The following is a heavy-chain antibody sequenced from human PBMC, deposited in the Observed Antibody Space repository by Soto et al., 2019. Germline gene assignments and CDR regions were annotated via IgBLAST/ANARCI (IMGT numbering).Heavy chain of an antibody. D-gene: IGHD3-16*01. J-gene: IGHJ6*02. CDR1: GGTFSSYA. Sequence: QVQLVQSGAEVKKPGSLVKVSCEASGGTFSSYAISWVRQAPGQGLEWMGGIIPIFGTPDYAQKFQGRVTITADESTSTAYMELSRLRAEATAVYYGAVTQQRNYCYGMDVWGQGTTVTV. CDR2: IIPIFGTP. CDR3: AVTQQRNYCYGMDV. V-gene: IGHV1-69*12.